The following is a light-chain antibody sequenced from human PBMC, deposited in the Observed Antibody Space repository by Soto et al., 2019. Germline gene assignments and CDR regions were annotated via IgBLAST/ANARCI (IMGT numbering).Light chain of an antibody. CDR1: QTVSGTF. V-gene: IGKV3-20*01. J-gene: IGKJ1*01. Sequence: EIVLTQSPGTLSLSPGERATLSCRAGQTVSGTFLAWYQQRPGQPPRLLIYGASNRATGIPDRFTGSGSGTEFTLTISRLEPEDFAVYYCHQYGGSPQGKFGQGTKVEIK. CDR3: HQYGGSPQGK. CDR2: GAS.